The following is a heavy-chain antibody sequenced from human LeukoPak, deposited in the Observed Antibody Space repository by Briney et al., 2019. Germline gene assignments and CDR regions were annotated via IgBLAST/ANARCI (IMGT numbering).Heavy chain of an antibody. V-gene: IGHV4-38-2*02. CDR1: GYSISSGYY. Sequence: SETLSLTCTVSGYSISSGYYWGWIRQPPGKGLEWIGSINHSGSTYYNPSLKSRVTISVDTSKNQFSLKLSSVTAADTAVYYCARDSAYSSSWSTWFDPWGQGTLVTVSS. CDR3: ARDSAYSSSWSTWFDP. J-gene: IGHJ5*02. D-gene: IGHD6-13*01. CDR2: INHSGST.